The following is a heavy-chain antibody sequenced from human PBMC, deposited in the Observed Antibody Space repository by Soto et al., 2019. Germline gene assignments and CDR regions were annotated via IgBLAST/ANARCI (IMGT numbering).Heavy chain of an antibody. CDR1: GGSFSAYY. Sequence: SETLSLTCAVYGGSFSAYYWSWIRQPPGKGLEWIGEINHSGITNYNPSLKSRVTISVDTSKNQFSLKLSSVTAADTAVYYCSRAAPRYCSGGSCYSGRKYWGQGTLVTVSS. CDR3: SRAAPRYCSGGSCYSGRKY. J-gene: IGHJ4*02. CDR2: INHSGIT. D-gene: IGHD2-15*01. V-gene: IGHV4-34*01.